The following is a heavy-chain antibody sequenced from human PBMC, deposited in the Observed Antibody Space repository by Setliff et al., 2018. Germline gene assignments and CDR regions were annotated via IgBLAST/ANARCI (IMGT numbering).Heavy chain of an antibody. CDR1: GNRFTNYA. CDR2: INAANGNT. CDR3: RATRGPFDR. Sequence: ASVKVSCKASGNRFTNYAFHWVRQAPGQSLEWVGRINAANGNTKYSEKYQARLTITGDTSANTVYMELGSLRPEDTATYYCRATRGPFDRWGQGTKVTVSS. J-gene: IGHJ3*01. V-gene: IGHV1-3*01.